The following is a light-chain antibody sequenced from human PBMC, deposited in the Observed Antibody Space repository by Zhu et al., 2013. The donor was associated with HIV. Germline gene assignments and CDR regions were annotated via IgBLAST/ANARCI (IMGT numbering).Light chain of an antibody. CDR1: QSVDTY. V-gene: IGKV1-39*01. Sequence: DVQLTQSPSTLSAAVGDRVSITCRASQSVDTYLNWYQQKPGSAPRLLIFGANTLHTGVPSRFSGSGFGTSFTLTISSLQPEDFATYYCQESNSTPRYTFGPGT. CDR3: QESNSTPRYT. CDR2: GAN. J-gene: IGKJ2*01.